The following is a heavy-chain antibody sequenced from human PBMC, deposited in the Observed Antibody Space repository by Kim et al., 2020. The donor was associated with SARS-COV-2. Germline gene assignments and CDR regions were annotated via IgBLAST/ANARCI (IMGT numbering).Heavy chain of an antibody. J-gene: IGHJ4*02. CDR1: GFSFSNSA. CDR2: ISYDGSNK. Sequence: GGSLRLSCAASGFSFSNSAMHWVRQAPGKGLEWVAVISYDGSNKDYADSVKGRFTISRDNSKNTLYLQMNSLRAEDTAVYYCAKRLSGGYYSSFDYWGQGSLVTVSS. V-gene: IGHV3-30*18. D-gene: IGHD3-3*01. CDR3: AKRLSGGYYSSFDY.